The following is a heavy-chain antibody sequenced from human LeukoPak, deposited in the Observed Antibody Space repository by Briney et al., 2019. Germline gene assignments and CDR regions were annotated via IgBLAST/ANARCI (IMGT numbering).Heavy chain of an antibody. J-gene: IGHJ4*02. CDR3: ARAYYYDSSGYPYGAENDY. Sequence: ASVKVSCQASGYTFTSYGISWVRQAPGQGLERMGWISAYSGNTNYAQKLQGRVTMTTDTSTSTAYMELRSLRSDDTAVYYCARAYYYDSSGYPYGAENDYWGQGTLVTVSS. CDR1: GYTFTSYG. CDR2: ISAYSGNT. D-gene: IGHD3-22*01. V-gene: IGHV1-18*01.